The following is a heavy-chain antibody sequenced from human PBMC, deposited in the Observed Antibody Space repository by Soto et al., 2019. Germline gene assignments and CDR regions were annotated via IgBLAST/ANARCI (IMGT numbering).Heavy chain of an antibody. CDR1: GFTFNNYA. Sequence: GGSLRLSCAASGFTFNNYAMHWVRQAPGKGLELVAIISYDGSNKFYAESVRGRFTISRDNSKNSVFLQMNSLRSEDTAVYYCARDLSRGITLIALEIHYWGQGTLVTVSS. J-gene: IGHJ4*02. V-gene: IGHV3-30-3*01. CDR2: ISYDGSNK. D-gene: IGHD3-22*01. CDR3: ARDLSRGITLIALEIHY.